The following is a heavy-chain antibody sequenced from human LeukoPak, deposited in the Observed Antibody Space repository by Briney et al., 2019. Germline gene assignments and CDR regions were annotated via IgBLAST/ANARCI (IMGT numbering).Heavy chain of an antibody. D-gene: IGHD6-19*01. V-gene: IGHV3-30*02. CDR1: GFTFSTYA. CDR2: MRFDGNNG. CDR3: AKDSGISAWSDAFDI. Sequence: PGGSLRLSCAASGFTFSTYAMHWVRQAPGKGLEWVAFMRFDGNNGYYADSVKGRFTISRDNSNNTLYLRMNGLRAEDTAVYFCAKDSGISAWSDAFDIWGQGTMVTVSS. J-gene: IGHJ3*02.